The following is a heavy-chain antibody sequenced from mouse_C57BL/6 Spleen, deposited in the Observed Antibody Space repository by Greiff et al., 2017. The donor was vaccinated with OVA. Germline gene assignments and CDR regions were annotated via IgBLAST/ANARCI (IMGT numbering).Heavy chain of an antibody. D-gene: IGHD2-5*01. CDR2: IDPEDGVT. CDR3: ARSYSKGDY. V-gene: IGHV14-2*01. J-gene: IGHJ2*01. Sequence: EVQLQQSGAELVKPGASVKLSCTASGFNIKDYYMHWVKQRTEQGLEWIGRIDPEDGVTKYAPKFQGKATITADTSSNTAYLQLSSLTSEDTAVYYCARSYSKGDYWGQGTTLTVSS. CDR1: GFNIKDYY.